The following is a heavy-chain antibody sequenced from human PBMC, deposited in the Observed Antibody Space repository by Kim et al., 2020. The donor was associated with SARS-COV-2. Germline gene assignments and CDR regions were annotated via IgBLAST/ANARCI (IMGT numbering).Heavy chain of an antibody. CDR3: ATEMADTYYFDY. J-gene: IGHJ4*02. V-gene: IGHV1-46*01. Sequence: SYPQTFQGRLTMTRDTSTSTVYMEVSSLRSEDTAVYYCATEMADTYYFDYWGQGTLVTVSS.